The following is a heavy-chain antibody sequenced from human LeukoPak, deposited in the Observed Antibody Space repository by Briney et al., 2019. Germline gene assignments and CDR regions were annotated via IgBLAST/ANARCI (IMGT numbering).Heavy chain of an antibody. J-gene: IGHJ4*02. V-gene: IGHV3-30*12. D-gene: IGHD1-26*01. CDR2: NR. CDR1: GFIFSNYG. Sequence: GGSLRLSCAASGFIFSNYGMHWVRQAPGEGLEWVAVNRYYVDSVKGRFTISRDNSKNTLYLQMGNLRAEDTAVYYCARDPTYYLRYGYFDSWGQGILVTVSS. CDR3: ARDPTYYLRYGYFDS.